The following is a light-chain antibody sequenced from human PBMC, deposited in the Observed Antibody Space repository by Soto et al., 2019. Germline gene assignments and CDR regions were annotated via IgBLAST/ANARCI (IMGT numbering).Light chain of an antibody. V-gene: IGKV3-15*01. CDR2: GAS. Sequence: EMVMTQSPASLSVSPGETATLSSRASQSISKSLAWYQQKPGQAPSLLIYGASTRATGIPARFSGSGSGTEFSLTISSLQSEDSALYYCQQYNNWPPRTFGQGTKLEIK. CDR1: QSISKS. CDR3: QQYNNWPPRT. J-gene: IGKJ2*01.